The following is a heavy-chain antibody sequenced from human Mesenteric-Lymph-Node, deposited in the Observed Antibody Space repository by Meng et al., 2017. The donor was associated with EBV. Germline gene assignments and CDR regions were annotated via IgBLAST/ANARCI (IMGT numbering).Heavy chain of an antibody. J-gene: IGHJ4*02. CDR2: IYYSGST. Sequence: PQESGPGLVKPSETLSLTCNVFGGSISSSSYSWGWIRQPPGKGLEWIGIIYYSGSTYYNPSLKSRVTISVDTSKNQFYLKLSSVTAADTAVYYCARDSRGMYYFDYWSQGTLVTVSS. CDR1: GGSISSSSYS. D-gene: IGHD6-19*01. V-gene: IGHV4-39*07. CDR3: ARDSRGMYYFDY.